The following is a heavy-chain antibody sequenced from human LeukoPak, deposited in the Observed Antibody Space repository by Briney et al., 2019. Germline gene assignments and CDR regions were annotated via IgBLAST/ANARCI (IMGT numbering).Heavy chain of an antibody. Sequence: ASVKVSCKASGYTFTSYDINWVRQATGQGLEWMGWINPNSGNTGYAQKFQGRVTMTRNTSISTAYMELSSLRSEDTAVYYCARGHSSSWYGFYYYYGMDVWGQGTTVTVSS. CDR2: INPNSGNT. D-gene: IGHD6-13*01. CDR3: ARGHSSSWYGFYYYYGMDV. V-gene: IGHV1-8*01. J-gene: IGHJ6*02. CDR1: GYTFTSYD.